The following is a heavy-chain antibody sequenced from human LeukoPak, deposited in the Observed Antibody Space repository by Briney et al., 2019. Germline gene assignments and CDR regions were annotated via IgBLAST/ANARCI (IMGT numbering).Heavy chain of an antibody. CDR2: IRYDGSNK. V-gene: IGHV3-30*02. Sequence: PGGSLRLSCAASGFTFSSYGMHWVRQAPGKGLEWVEFIRYDGSNKYYADSVKGRFTISRDNSKNTLYLQINSLRAEDTAVYYCAKNWEYIAWFDCWGQATLLTVSS. CDR3: AKNWEYIAWFDC. J-gene: IGHJ5*01. CDR1: GFTFSSYG. D-gene: IGHD2/OR15-2a*01.